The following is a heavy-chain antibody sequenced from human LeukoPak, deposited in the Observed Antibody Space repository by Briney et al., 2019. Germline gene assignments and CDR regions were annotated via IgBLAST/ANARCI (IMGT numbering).Heavy chain of an antibody. D-gene: IGHD6-19*01. CDR3: ARLDSGGYGLFDI. CDR2: FYYSGST. V-gene: IGHV4-59*08. CDR1: GGSISSYY. Sequence: SETLSLTCTVSGGSISSYYWNWMRRPPGKGLEWLGYFYYSGSTNYNPSLKSRVTISVDTSKNQLSLKLSSMTAADTAMYYCARLDSGGYGLFDIWGQGTMVTVSS. J-gene: IGHJ3*02.